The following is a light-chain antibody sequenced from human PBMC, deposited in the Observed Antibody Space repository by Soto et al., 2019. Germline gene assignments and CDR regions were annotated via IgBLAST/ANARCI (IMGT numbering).Light chain of an antibody. J-gene: IGLJ1*01. CDR1: KSNIGNNY. CDR2: DNI. Sequence: HSVLTQPPSVSAAPGQKVTISCSGSKSNIGNNYVSWYQQLPGTAPKVVIYDNINRPSGIPDRFSGSKSGTSATLGITGLQTGDDADYYCGTWDSSLSVVVFGTGTKLTVL. CDR3: GTWDSSLSVVV. V-gene: IGLV1-51*01.